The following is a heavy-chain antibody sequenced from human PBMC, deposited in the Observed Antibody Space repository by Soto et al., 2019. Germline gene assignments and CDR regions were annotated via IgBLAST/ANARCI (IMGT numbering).Heavy chain of an antibody. D-gene: IGHD4-17*01. J-gene: IGHJ2*01. CDR1: GFSFSSYG. CDR2: IWYDGSNK. Sequence: QVQLVESGGGVVQPGRSLRLSCAASGFSFSSYGMHWVRQAPGKGLEWVAVIWYDGSNKYYADSVKGRFTISRDNSKNTLYLQVNSLRDEDTAVYYCAREVLDGETGYFDHWRRGTLVSVSS. V-gene: IGHV3-33*01. CDR3: AREVLDGETGYFDH.